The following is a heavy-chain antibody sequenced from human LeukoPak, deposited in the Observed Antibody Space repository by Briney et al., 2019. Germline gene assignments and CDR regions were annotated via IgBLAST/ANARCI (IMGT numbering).Heavy chain of an antibody. CDR2: IYPGDSDT. D-gene: IGHD2-8*01. J-gene: IGHJ4*02. CDR1: GYSFTSYW. CDR3: ARLGEYCTNGVCYAPDFDY. Sequence: GESLKISCKGSGYSFTSYWIGWVRQMPGKGLEGMGIIYPGDSDTRYSPSFQGQVTISADKSISTAYLQWSSLKASDTAMYYCARLGEYCTNGVCYAPDFDYWGQGTLVTVSS. V-gene: IGHV5-51*01.